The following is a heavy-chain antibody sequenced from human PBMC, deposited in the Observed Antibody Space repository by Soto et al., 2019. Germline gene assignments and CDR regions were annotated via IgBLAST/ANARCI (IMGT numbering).Heavy chain of an antibody. D-gene: IGHD6-13*01. CDR3: ARDREQQLSEGLVYYYGMDV. V-gene: IGHV4-31*03. Sequence: PSETLSLTCTVSGGSISSGGYYWSWIRQHPGKGLEWIGYIYYSGSTYYNPSLKSRVTISVDTSKNQFSLKLSSVTAADTAVYYCARDREQQLSEGLVYYYGMDVWGQGTTVTVSS. CDR2: IYYSGST. J-gene: IGHJ6*02. CDR1: GGSISSGGYY.